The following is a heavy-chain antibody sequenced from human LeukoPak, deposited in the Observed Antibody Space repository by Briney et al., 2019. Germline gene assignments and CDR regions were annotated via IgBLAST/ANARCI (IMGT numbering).Heavy chain of an antibody. CDR2: IYIDGGT. V-gene: IGHV3-66*01. Sequence: GGSLRLSCAASGFTVSSKYMSWVRQAPGKGLEWVSVIYIDGGTYYAGSVKGRFTISRDNSKNTLLLQMNSLRAEDTAVYYCARGHYSNRLGGQGTLVTVSS. CDR3: ARGHYSNRL. D-gene: IGHD2-2*01. CDR1: GFTVSSKY. J-gene: IGHJ4*02.